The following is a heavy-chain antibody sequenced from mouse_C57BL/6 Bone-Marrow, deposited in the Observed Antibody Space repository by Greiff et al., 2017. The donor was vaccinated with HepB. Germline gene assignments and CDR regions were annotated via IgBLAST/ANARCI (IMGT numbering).Heavy chain of an antibody. V-gene: IGHV1-19*01. D-gene: IGHD1-1*02. CDR2: INPYNGGT. CDR3: AREEWSL. J-gene: IGHJ2*01. Sequence: EVKVVESGPVLVKPGDSVKMTCKASGYTFTDYYMNWVKQSHGKSLEWIGVINPYNGGTSYNQKFKGKTTLTVDKSSSTAYMELNSLTSEDSAVYYCAREEWSLWGQGTTLTVSS. CDR1: GYTFTDYY.